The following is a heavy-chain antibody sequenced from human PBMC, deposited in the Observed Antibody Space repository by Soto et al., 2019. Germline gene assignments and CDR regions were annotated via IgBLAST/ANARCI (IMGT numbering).Heavy chain of an antibody. V-gene: IGHV4-34*01. D-gene: IGHD3-16*02. CDR1: GGSFSGYY. CDR3: ARGRNDYIWGSYRYKPYMDV. Sequence: PSETLSLTCAVYGGSFSGYYWSWIRQTPGKGLEWIGEINHSGSTNHNPSLKSRVTISVDTSKNQFSLKLSSVTAADTAVYYCARGRNDYIWGSYRYKPYMDVWGKGTTVTVSS. J-gene: IGHJ6*03. CDR2: INHSGST.